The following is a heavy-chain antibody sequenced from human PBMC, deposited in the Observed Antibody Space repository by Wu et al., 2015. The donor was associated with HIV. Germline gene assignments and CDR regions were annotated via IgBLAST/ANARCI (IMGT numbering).Heavy chain of an antibody. CDR1: RDTFKDYD. D-gene: IGHD3-22*01. V-gene: IGHV1-8*01. Sequence: QVQMAQSGPEVKRPGASVKVSCTASRDTFKDYDISWVRQATGQGLEWMGWMSPESGETGLAQNFRDRLVLTRDTSINTLYMELRSLRSDDTAIYYCARAYYYDYTGYQRADAFDIWGQGTMVTVSS. CDR2: MSPESGET. J-gene: IGHJ3*02. CDR3: ARAYYYDYTGYQRADAFDI.